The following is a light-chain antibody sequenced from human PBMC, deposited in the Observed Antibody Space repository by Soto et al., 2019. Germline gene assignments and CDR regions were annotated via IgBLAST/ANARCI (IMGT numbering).Light chain of an antibody. CDR1: QSVSSSY. V-gene: IGKV3-20*01. CDR3: QQYGSSLFT. J-gene: IGKJ3*01. CDR2: GAS. Sequence: ELVLPQSPGTLSLSPGARATLSCRASQSVSSSYLAWYQQKPGQAPRLLIYGASSRATGIPDRFSGSGSRTDFTLTITRLEPEDFAVYYCQQYGSSLFTFGPGTKVDVK.